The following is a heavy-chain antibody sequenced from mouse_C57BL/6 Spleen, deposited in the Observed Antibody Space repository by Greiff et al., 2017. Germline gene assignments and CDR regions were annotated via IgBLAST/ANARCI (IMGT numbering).Heavy chain of an antibody. J-gene: IGHJ4*01. CDR3: ARERYSNQPWDY. CDR1: GYTFTSYW. CDR2: IDPSDSET. V-gene: IGHV1-52*01. D-gene: IGHD2-5*01. Sequence: QVQLQQPGAELVRPGSSVKLSCKASGYTFTSYWMHWVKQRPIQGLEWIGNIDPSDSETHYNQKFKDKATLTVDNSSSTAYMQLSSLTSEDSAVYYCARERYSNQPWDYWGQGTSVTVSS.